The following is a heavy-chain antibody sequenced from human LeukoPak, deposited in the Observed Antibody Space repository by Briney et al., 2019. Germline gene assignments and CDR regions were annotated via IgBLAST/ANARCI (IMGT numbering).Heavy chain of an antibody. D-gene: IGHD3-16*02. Sequence: TGGSLRLSCAASGLGFGSFWMSWVRQAPGKGLEWVANINQDGREKDYVDSVKGRFTISRDNAKNSLYLQMNSLRAEDTAVYYCARSPSSFAPWAREPWSPSPQ. CDR2: INQDGREK. J-gene: IGHJ5*02. CDR1: GLGFGSFW. V-gene: IGHV3-7*02. CDR3: ARSPSSFAP.